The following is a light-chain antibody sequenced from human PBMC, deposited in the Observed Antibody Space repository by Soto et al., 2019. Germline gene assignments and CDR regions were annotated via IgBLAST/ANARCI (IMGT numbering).Light chain of an antibody. CDR1: SSDVGSYNF. CDR3: CADAGRSTHV. V-gene: IGLV2-23*02. J-gene: IGLJ1*01. CDR2: EVS. Sequence: QSALTQPASVSGSPGQSITISCTRTSSDVGSYNFVSWYQQHPGKVPKVMIYEVSKRPSGVSDRFSGSKSGNTASLTISGLQAEDEADYYCCADAGRSTHVFGTGTKVTVL.